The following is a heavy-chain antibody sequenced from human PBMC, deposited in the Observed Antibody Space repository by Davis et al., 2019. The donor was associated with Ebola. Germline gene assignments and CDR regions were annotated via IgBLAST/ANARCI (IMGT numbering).Heavy chain of an antibody. V-gene: IGHV3-33*08. Sequence: PGGSLRLSCAASGFTFSSYWMSWVRQAPGKGLEWVAVIWYAGSNKYYADSVKGRFTISRDNSKNTLYLQMNSLRAEDTAVYYCAREGGGKIPLGMVIEYWGQGTLVTVSS. CDR2: IWYAGSNK. J-gene: IGHJ4*02. CDR1: GFTFSSYW. CDR3: AREGGGKIPLGMVIEY. D-gene: IGHD3-16*01.